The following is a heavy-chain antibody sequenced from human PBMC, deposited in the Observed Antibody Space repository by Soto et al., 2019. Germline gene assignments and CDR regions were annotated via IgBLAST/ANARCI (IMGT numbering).Heavy chain of an antibody. CDR3: AKVGRNYIYYYYGMDV. CDR1: GFTFSSYA. D-gene: IGHD4-4*01. V-gene: IGHV3-23*01. CDR2: ISGSGGST. J-gene: IGHJ6*02. Sequence: PGGSLRLSCAASGFTFSSYAMSWVRQAPGKGLEWVSAISGSGGSTYYADSVKGRFTISRDNSKNTLYLQMNSLRAEDTAVYYCAKVGRNYIYYYYGMDVWGQGTTVTVSS.